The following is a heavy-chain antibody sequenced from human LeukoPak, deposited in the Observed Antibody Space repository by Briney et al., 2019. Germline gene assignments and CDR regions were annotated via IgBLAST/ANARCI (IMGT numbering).Heavy chain of an antibody. V-gene: IGHV1-2*02. CDR1: GYTFTGYY. CDR2: INPNSGGT. D-gene: IGHD3-10*01. J-gene: IGHJ6*02. Sequence: GASVKVSCKASGYTFTGYYMHWVRQAPGQGLEWMGWINPNSGGTNYAQKFQGRVTMTRDTSISTAYMELSRLRSDDTAVYYCARGQDELLWFGEFDYYYYYGMDVWGQGTTVTVPS. CDR3: ARGQDELLWFGEFDYYYYYGMDV.